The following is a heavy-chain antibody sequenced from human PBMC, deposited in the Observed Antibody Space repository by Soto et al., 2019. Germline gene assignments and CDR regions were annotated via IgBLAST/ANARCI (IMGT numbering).Heavy chain of an antibody. Sequence: EVQVLESGGGLVQPGGSLRLSCAATGFTFSDFAMSWVRQAPGKGLEWVSRIYGGGNGPHYADSVKGRVTISRDNSKNTLYLQMNSLRAEDTAVYYCAKMEGMDPWAYSFDYWGQGTLAPVSS. V-gene: IGHV3-23*01. J-gene: IGHJ4*02. D-gene: IGHD2-2*03. CDR2: IYGGGNGP. CDR1: GFTFSDFA. CDR3: AKMEGMDPWAYSFDY.